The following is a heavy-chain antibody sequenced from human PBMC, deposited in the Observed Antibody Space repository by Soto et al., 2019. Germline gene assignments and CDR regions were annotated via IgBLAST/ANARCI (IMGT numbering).Heavy chain of an antibody. V-gene: IGHV1-69*12. J-gene: IGHJ6*02. CDR1: GGTFSSYA. D-gene: IGHD2-2*01. CDR2: IIPIFGTA. CDR3: AKDIVLVPAALGYYSYGMDV. Sequence: QVQLVQSGAEVKKPGSSVKVSCKASGGTFSSYAISWVRQAPGQGLEWMGGIIPIFGTANYAQKFQGRVKITADESTSTAYMELSSLRSEDTAVYYCAKDIVLVPAALGYYSYGMDVWGQGTTVTVSS.